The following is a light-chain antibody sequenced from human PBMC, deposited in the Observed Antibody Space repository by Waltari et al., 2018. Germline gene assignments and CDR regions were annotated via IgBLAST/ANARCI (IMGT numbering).Light chain of an antibody. CDR3: TSYTSTNTVI. CDR1: RRHIGGYNY. V-gene: IGLV2-14*03. Sequence: QSALTHPASVSGSPGKSITISGTGTRRHIGGYNYFSWYQQHPGKAPKLMIYDVTRWPSGVSNRFSGSKSGNTASLTISGLQAEDEADYYCTSYTSTNTVIFGGGTKVTVL. J-gene: IGLJ2*01. CDR2: DVT.